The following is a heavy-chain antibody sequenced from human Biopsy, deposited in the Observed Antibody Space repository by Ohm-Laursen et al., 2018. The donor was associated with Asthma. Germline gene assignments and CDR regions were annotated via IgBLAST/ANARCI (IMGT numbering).Heavy chain of an antibody. D-gene: IGHD4-23*01. J-gene: IGHJ3*02. V-gene: IGHV3-30*03. CDR1: GFTFSIYD. CDR3: ARTHERWTSIQDEALDI. CDR2: ISYDGGNK. Sequence: SLRLSCAASGFTFSIYDIHWVRQAPGKGLEWVAVISYDGGNKFYGDSVKGRFTLSRDNSRNTLYLQMNSLRVGDTAIYYCARTHERWTSIQDEALDIWGQGTMVIVSS.